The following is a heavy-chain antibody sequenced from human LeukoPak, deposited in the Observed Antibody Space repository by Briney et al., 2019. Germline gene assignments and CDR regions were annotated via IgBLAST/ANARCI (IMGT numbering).Heavy chain of an antibody. Sequence: GGSLRLSCAASGFTFSDYYMSWIRQAPGKGLEWVSYISSSGSTIYYADSVKGRFTLSRDNAKKSLYLQMNSLRAEDTAFYYCARGSSSGYHPDYWGQGTLVTVSS. CDR3: ARGSSSGYHPDY. CDR1: GFTFSDYY. V-gene: IGHV3-11*01. D-gene: IGHD3-22*01. CDR2: ISSSGSTI. J-gene: IGHJ4*02.